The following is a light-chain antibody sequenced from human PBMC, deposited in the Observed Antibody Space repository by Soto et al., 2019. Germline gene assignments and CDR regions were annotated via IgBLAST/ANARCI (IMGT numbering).Light chain of an antibody. CDR3: QNYHSAPWT. V-gene: IGKV1-27*01. CDR2: RAS. CDR1: QAISNF. J-gene: IGKJ1*01. Sequence: IQMTQSPSTLSASVGDRVTITCRASQAISNFLAWYQQKPGKVPKLLMYRASTLPSGVPSRFSGSGSGTDFTLTISSLQPEDVATYYCQNYHSAPWTFGQGTKVEIK.